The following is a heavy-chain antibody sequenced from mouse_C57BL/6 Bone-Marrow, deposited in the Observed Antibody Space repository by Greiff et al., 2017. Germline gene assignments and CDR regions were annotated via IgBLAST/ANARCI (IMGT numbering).Heavy chain of an antibody. Sequence: VKLVESGPGLVAPSQSLSITCTVSGFSLTSYGVHWVRQPPGKGLEWLVVIWSDGSTTYNSALKSKLSTSKDNSKRQALLKMNSLLTDESAMYSCDRYHYYVSSYSIAYWGQGTSVTVS. D-gene: IGHD1-1*01. CDR3: DRYHYYVSSYSIAY. CDR1: GFSLTSYG. CDR2: IWSDGST. V-gene: IGHV2-6*03. J-gene: IGHJ4*01.